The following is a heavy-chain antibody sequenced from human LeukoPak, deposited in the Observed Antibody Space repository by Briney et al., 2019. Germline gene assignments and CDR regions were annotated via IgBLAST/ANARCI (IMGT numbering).Heavy chain of an antibody. J-gene: IGHJ4*02. Sequence: SETLSLTCAVYGGSFSGYYWSWIRQPPGKGLEWIGSIYYSGSTYYNPSLKSRVTISVDTSKNQFSLKLSSVTAADTAVYYCARGTMAEYDYWGQGTLVTVSS. CDR1: GGSFSGYY. D-gene: IGHD2/OR15-2a*01. V-gene: IGHV4-34*01. CDR2: IYYSGST. CDR3: ARGTMAEYDY.